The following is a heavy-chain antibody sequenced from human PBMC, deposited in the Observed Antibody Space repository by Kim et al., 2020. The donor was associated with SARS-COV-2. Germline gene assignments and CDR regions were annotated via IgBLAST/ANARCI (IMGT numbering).Heavy chain of an antibody. CDR2: INRDGSST. Sequence: GGSLRLSCAASGFTFSSYWMHWVRQAPGKGLVWVSRINRDGSSTSYADSVKGRFTISRDNAKNTLYLQVDSLSAEDTAVYYCARGLQNYYGMDVWGQGTT. V-gene: IGHV3-74*01. CDR1: GFTFSSYW. D-gene: IGHD4-4*01. J-gene: IGHJ6*02. CDR3: ARGLQNYYGMDV.